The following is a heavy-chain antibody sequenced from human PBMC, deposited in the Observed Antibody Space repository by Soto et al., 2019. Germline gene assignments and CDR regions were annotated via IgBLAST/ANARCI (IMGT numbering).Heavy chain of an antibody. CDR1: CDSISSDY. V-gene: IGHV4-59*01. CDR3: ARGTIPYYYYGMDV. Sequence: SETLSLTCTVSCDSISSDYWTWIRQPPGEGLEWIGYIYDSGRTYYNPSLKSRVTISVDTSKNQFSLRLSSVSAADTAVYYCARGTIPYYYYGMDVWGQGATVTVSS. CDR2: IYDSGRT. J-gene: IGHJ6*02. D-gene: IGHD3-10*01.